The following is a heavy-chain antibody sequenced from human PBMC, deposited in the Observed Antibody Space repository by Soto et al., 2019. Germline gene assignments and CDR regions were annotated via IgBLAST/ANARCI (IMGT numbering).Heavy chain of an antibody. V-gene: IGHV3-33*01. CDR1: GFTFSSYG. CDR2: IWYDGSNK. Sequence: GGSLRLSCAASGFTFSSYGMHWVRQAPGKGLEWVAVIWYDGSNKYYADSVKGRFTISRDNSKNTLYLQMNSLRAEDTAVYYCARGLGRGSWYRVYYYGMDVWGQGTTVTVSS. D-gene: IGHD6-13*01. CDR3: ARGLGRGSWYRVYYYGMDV. J-gene: IGHJ6*02.